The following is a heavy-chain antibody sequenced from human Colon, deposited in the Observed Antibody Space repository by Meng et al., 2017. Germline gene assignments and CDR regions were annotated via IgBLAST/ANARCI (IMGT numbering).Heavy chain of an antibody. CDR3: ARDSGYDKNWFDP. D-gene: IGHD5-12*01. CDR2: IYYSGST. J-gene: IGHJ5*02. V-gene: IGHV4-61*01. CDR1: GGTVISNSYY. Sequence: HLQEVGPGLVRPSETLSLTCSVSGGTVISNSYYWSWIRQPPGKGLEWIGFIYYSGSTNYNPSLKSRVTISVDTSKNQFSLKVSSVTAADTAVYYCARDSGYDKNWFDPWGQGTLVTVSS.